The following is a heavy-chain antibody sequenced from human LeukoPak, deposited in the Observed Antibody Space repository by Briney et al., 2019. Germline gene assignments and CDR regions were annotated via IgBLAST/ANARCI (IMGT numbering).Heavy chain of an antibody. D-gene: IGHD6-19*01. J-gene: IGHJ4*02. CDR1: GGSISSSSYY. CDR2: IYYSGST. V-gene: IGHV4-39*01. Sequence: PSKTLSLTCTVSGGSISSSSYYWGWIRQPPGKGLEWIGSIYYSGSTYYNPSLKSRVTISVDTSKNQFSLKLSSVTAADTAVYYCARRDPGTAVAGFDYWGQGTLVTVSS. CDR3: ARRDPGTAVAGFDY.